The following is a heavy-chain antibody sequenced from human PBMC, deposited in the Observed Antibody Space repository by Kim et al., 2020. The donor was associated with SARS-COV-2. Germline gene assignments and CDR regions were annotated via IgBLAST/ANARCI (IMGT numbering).Heavy chain of an antibody. V-gene: IGHV3-15*01. D-gene: IGHD2-15*01. CDR3: TTRLGYCSGGSCYFVY. Sequence: GGSLRLSCAASGFTFSNAWMSWVRQAPGKGLEWVGRIKSKTDGGTTDYAAPVKGRFTISRDDSKNTLYLQMNSLKTEDTAVYYCTTRLGYCSGGSCYFVYWGQGTLVTVSS. CDR1: GFTFSNAW. CDR2: IKSKTDGGTT. J-gene: IGHJ4*02.